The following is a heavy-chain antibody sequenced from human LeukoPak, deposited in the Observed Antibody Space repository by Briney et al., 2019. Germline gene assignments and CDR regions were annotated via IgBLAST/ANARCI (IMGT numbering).Heavy chain of an antibody. CDR3: ARGGNYGDYDGNFDY. CDR2: VHYSRST. V-gene: IGHV4-59*08. Sequence: SETLSLTCTVSGASIGSYYWSWIRQPPGKGLEWIGYVHYSRSTNYNPSLRSRVTMSVDTSKNQFSLKVTSVTVADTAVYYCARGGNYGDYDGNFDYWGQGSLATVSS. D-gene: IGHD4-17*01. J-gene: IGHJ4*02. CDR1: GASIGSYY.